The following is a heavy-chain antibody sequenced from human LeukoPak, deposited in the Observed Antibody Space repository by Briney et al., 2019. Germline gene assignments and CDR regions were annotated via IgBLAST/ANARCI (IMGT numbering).Heavy chain of an antibody. CDR2: ISYDGSNK. D-gene: IGHD6-13*01. Sequence: PGGSLRLSCAASGFTFSSYGMHWVRQAPGKGLEWVAVISYDGSNKYYADSVKGRFTISRDNSKNTLYLQMNSLRAEDTAVYYCAREGIAAAGTGSNFDYWGQGTLVTVSS. CDR3: AREGIAAAGTGSNFDY. CDR1: GFTFSSYG. V-gene: IGHV3-30*03. J-gene: IGHJ4*02.